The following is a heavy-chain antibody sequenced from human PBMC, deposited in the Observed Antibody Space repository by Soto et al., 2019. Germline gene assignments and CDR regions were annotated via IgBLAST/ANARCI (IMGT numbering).Heavy chain of an antibody. CDR1: GFTFSSYG. D-gene: IGHD4-4*01. CDR3: ARGRAVTTYYYYGMDV. J-gene: IGHJ6*02. Sequence: PGGSLRLSCAASGFTFSSYGMHWVRQAPGKGLEWVAVIWYDGSNKYYADSVKGRFTISRDNSKNTLYLQMNSLRAEDTAVYYCARGRAVTTYYYYGMDVWGQGTTGTVSS. V-gene: IGHV3-33*01. CDR2: IWYDGSNK.